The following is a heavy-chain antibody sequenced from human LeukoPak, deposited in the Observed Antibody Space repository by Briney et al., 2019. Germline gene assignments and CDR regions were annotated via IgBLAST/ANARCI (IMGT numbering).Heavy chain of an antibody. D-gene: IGHD6-19*01. CDR1: GFTFSSYG. CDR3: AKATLQWLVQAEYFQH. CDR2: ISYDGSNK. Sequence: GGSLRLSCAASGFTFSSYGMHWVRQAPGKGLEWVAVISYDGSNKYYADSVKGRFTISRDNSKNTLYLQMNSLRAEDTAVYYCAKATLQWLVQAEYFQHWGQGTLVTVSS. J-gene: IGHJ1*01. V-gene: IGHV3-30*18.